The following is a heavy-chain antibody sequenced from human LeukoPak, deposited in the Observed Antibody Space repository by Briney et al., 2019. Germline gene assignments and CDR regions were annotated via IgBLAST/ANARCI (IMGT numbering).Heavy chain of an antibody. CDR2: IYYSGST. CDR3: ARGRRYYGSGSYYPYYYYGMDV. D-gene: IGHD3-10*01. J-gene: IGHJ6*02. CDR1: GGSISSYY. Sequence: PSETMSLTCTVSGGSISSYYWSWIRQPPGKGLEWIGYIYYSGSTNYNPSLKSRVTISVDTSKNQFSLKLSSVTAADTAVYYCARGRRYYGSGSYYPYYYYGMDVWGQGTTVTVSS. V-gene: IGHV4-59*12.